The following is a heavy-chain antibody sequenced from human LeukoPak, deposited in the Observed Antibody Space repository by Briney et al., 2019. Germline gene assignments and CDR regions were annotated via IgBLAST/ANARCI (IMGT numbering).Heavy chain of an antibody. CDR2: INPNSGGT. V-gene: IGHV1-2*02. CDR1: GYTFTGYY. D-gene: IGHD3-22*01. Sequence: GASVKVSCKASGYTFTGYYMHWVRQAPGQGLEWMGWINPNSGGTNYAQKFQGRVTMTRDTSISTVYMELSSLRSEDTAVYYCARAPYYYDSSGYYSLGYWGQGTLVTVSS. J-gene: IGHJ4*02. CDR3: ARAPYYYDSSGYYSLGY.